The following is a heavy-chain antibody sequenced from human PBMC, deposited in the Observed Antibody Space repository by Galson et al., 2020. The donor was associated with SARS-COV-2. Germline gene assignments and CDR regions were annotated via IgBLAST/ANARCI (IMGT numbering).Heavy chain of an antibody. J-gene: IGHJ4*02. D-gene: IGHD4-17*01. Sequence: GGSLRLSCAASGFTFSSYWMHWVRQAPGKGLVWVSHSNSDGSITRYADSVKGRFTIFRDNAKSTLYLQMNSLRAEDTAVYYCALLGGDYDYWGQGTRVTVSS. V-gene: IGHV3-74*01. CDR1: GFTFSSYW. CDR2: SNSDGSIT. CDR3: ALLGGDYDY.